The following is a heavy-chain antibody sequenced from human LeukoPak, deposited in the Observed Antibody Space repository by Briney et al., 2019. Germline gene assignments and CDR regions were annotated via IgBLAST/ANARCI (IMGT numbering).Heavy chain of an antibody. CDR3: ARDRHGSGTYNYYGMDV. Sequence: ASVKVSCKASGYTFTSYDINWVRQATGQGLEWMGIINPSGGSTTYAQKFQGRVTITRDTSTSTVYMEVSSLRSEGTAVYYCARDRHGSGTYNYYGMDVWGQGTTVTVSS. D-gene: IGHD3-10*01. V-gene: IGHV1-46*01. CDR1: GYTFTSYD. J-gene: IGHJ6*02. CDR2: INPSGGST.